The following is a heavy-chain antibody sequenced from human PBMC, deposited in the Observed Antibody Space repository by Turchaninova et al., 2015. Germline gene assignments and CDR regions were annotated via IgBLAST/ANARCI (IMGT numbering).Heavy chain of an antibody. J-gene: IGHJ4*02. CDR1: WFTFRSFG. V-gene: IGHV3-33*01. CDR3: TRRNGDCSSTSCYFNLDK. Sequence: QVQLGESGGGVVEPGRSLRIYCGPYWFTFRSFGLHWVRQAPGNGLEWVAVIWNDGTTKYYADYVKGRFTISRDNSKNTLYLQMNSLRAEDAAVYFCTRRNGDCSSTSCYFNLDKWGQGTLVTVSS. D-gene: IGHD2-2*01. CDR2: IWNDGTTK.